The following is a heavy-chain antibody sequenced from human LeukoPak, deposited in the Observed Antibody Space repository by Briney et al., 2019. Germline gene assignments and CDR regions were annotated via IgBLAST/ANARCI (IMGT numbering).Heavy chain of an antibody. D-gene: IGHD3-22*01. CDR1: GYTFTGYY. CDR2: INPNSGGT. V-gene: IGHV1-2*02. CDR3: ARYGSPYYYDSSGYYPFDY. Sequence: ASVKVSCKASGYTFTGYYTHWVRQAPGQGLEWMGWINPNSGGTNYAQKFQGRVTMTRDTSISTAYMELSRLRSDDTAVYYCARYGSPYYYDSSGYYPFDYWGQGTLVTVSS. J-gene: IGHJ4*02.